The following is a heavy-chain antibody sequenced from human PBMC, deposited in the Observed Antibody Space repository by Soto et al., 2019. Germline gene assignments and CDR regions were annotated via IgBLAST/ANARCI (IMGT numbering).Heavy chain of an antibody. CDR2: ISGSGDNT. J-gene: IGHJ4*02. CDR1: GFIFSTDA. V-gene: IGHV3-23*01. D-gene: IGHD2-2*01. Sequence: EVQLLEAGGRLVQPGGSLSLSCAPSGFIFSTDALNWVRQAPGNGLEWVSGISGSGDNTYYADSVKGRFTISRDNSKNTLYLQMNYVRVDDTAVYYCAKSPRRGYELPWEYWGQGTLVTVSS. CDR3: AKSPRRGYELPWEY.